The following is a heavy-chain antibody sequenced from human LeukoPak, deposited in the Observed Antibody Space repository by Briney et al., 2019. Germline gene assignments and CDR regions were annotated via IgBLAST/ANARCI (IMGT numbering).Heavy chain of an antibody. Sequence: GGSLRLSCAASGFTFSSYWMNWARQAPGKGLEWVASINHNGNVNYYVDSVKGRFAITRDNAKNSLYLQMSNLRAEDTAVYFCARGGGLDVWGQGATVTVSS. CDR3: ARGGGLDV. V-gene: IGHV3-7*03. D-gene: IGHD3-16*01. J-gene: IGHJ6*02. CDR2: INHNGNVN. CDR1: GFTFSSYW.